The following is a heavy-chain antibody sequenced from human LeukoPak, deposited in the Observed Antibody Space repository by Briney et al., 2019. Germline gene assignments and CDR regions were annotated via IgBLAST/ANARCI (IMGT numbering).Heavy chain of an antibody. V-gene: IGHV3-30*03. D-gene: IGHD5-18*01. CDR2: ISYDGSNK. J-gene: IGHJ4*02. CDR3: ARILGSGYSYGCLGY. Sequence: GGSLRLSCAASGFTFSSYGMHWVRQAAGKGLEWVAVISYDGSNKYYADSVKGRFTISRDNSKNTLYLQMNSLRAEDTAVYYCARILGSGYSYGCLGYWGQGTLVTVSS. CDR1: GFTFSSYG.